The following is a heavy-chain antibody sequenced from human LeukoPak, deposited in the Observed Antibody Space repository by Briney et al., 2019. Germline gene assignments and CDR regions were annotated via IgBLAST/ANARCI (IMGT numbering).Heavy chain of an antibody. CDR1: GGSFSGYY. CDR2: INHSGST. CDR3: ARSSRVTAYGSGSYSDY. Sequence: SETLSLTCAVYGGSFSGYYWSWIRQPPVKGLEWTGEINHSGSTNYNPSLKSRVTISVDTSKNQFSPKLSSVTAADTAVYYCARSSRVTAYGSGSYSDYWGQGTLVTVSS. J-gene: IGHJ4*02. D-gene: IGHD3-10*01. V-gene: IGHV4-34*01.